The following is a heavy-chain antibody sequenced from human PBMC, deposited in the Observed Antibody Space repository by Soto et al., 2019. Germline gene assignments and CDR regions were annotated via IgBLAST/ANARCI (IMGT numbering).Heavy chain of an antibody. D-gene: IGHD3-22*01. CDR1: GFTFSSYA. Sequence: EVQLLESGGGLVQPGGSLRLSCAASGFTFSSYAMSWVRQAPGKGLEWVSAISGSGGSTYYADSVKGRFTISRDYSKNQLYLQMTSLRAEDTDVYYCAKAVSPMCYYDSSGYYDGYWGQGTLVTVSS. J-gene: IGHJ4*02. CDR3: AKAVSPMCYYDSSGYYDGY. CDR2: ISGSGGST. V-gene: IGHV3-23*01.